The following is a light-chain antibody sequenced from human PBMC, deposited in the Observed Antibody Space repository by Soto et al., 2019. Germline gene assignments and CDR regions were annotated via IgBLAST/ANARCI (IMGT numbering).Light chain of an antibody. J-gene: IGKJ5*01. V-gene: IGKV3-20*01. CDR2: GAS. CDR3: QQYGSA. Sequence: EIVLTQSPGTLSLSLGERATLSCRASQRVSSSYLAWYQQKPGQAPRLLIYGASSRATGIPDRFSGSGSGTDFTLTISRLEPEDFAVYYCQQYGSAFGQGTRLEIK. CDR1: QRVSSSY.